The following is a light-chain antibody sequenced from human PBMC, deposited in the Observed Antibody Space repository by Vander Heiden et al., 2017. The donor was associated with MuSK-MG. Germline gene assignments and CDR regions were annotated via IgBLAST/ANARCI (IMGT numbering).Light chain of an antibody. CDR2: INY. J-gene: IGLJ3*02. CDR1: NSHIGHNT. CDR3: AASDASLNGLGV. Sequence: QSLLTQPPSAAGSPGERVTISCSGSNSHIGHNTLNWYHQLPETAPNLLCYINYQRPSGVPARFSCSKSGPSASLAIVALPSADEADYDDAASDASLNGLGVCGGGTKL. V-gene: IGLV1-44*01.